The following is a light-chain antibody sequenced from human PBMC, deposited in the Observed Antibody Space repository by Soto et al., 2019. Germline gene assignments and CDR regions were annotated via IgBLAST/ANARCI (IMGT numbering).Light chain of an antibody. CDR1: QSLRSS. J-gene: IGKJ1*01. CDR3: QQYNIWPQT. CDR2: GAS. Sequence: IVLTQSPATLSVSPGEGATLSCRASQSLRSSLAWYQQKPGQAPRLLIYGASTRATGIPARFSGSGSGTEFTLTISSLQSEDFAVYFCQQYNIWPQTFGQGTKVDI. V-gene: IGKV3-15*01.